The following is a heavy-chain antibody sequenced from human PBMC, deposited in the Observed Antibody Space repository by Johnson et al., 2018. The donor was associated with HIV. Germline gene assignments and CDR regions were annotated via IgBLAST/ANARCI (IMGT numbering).Heavy chain of an antibody. D-gene: IGHD6-19*01. V-gene: IGHV3-7*03. J-gene: IGHJ3*01. CDR1: GFSFSLYW. CDR3: ARDLRNSGWSNGFDV. Sequence: VQLVESGGGLVQPGGSLRLSCAGSGFSFSLYWMTWVRQAAGKGLEWVAHVKRDGSEKLYADSVKGRFTISRDNSKNTLYLQMNSLRAEDTALYYCARDLRNSGWSNGFDVWGQGTMVTVSS. CDR2: VKRDGSEK.